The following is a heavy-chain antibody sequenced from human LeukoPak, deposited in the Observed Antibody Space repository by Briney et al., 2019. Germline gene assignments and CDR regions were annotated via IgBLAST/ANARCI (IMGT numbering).Heavy chain of an antibody. CDR2: ISGSGGST. CDR3: AKRDGLWFGESHPDY. J-gene: IGHJ4*02. V-gene: IGHV3-23*01. Sequence: GGSLRLSCAASGFTFSSYSMNWVRQAPGKGLEWVSAISGSGGSTYYADSVKGRFTISRDNSKNTLYLQMNSLRAEDTAVYYCAKRDGLWFGESHPDYWGQGTLVTVSS. CDR1: GFTFSSYS. D-gene: IGHD3-10*01.